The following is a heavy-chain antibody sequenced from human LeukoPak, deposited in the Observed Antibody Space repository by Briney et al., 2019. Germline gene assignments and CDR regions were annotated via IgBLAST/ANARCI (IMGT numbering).Heavy chain of an antibody. CDR3: ARADYPKRTFDY. J-gene: IGHJ4*02. Sequence: SETLSLTCTVSGGSISSYYWSWIRQPPGKGLEWIGYIYYSGSTNYNPSLKSRVTISVDTSKNQFSLKLSSVTAADTAVYYCARADYPKRTFDYWGQGTLVTVSS. D-gene: IGHD4-11*01. CDR2: IYYSGST. CDR1: GGSISSYY. V-gene: IGHV4-59*01.